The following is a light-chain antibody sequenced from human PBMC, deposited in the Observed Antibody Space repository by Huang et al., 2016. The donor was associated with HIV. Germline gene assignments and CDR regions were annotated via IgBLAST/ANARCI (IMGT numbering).Light chain of an antibody. V-gene: IGKV3-11*01. CDR2: DAS. J-gene: IGKJ1*01. CDR3: HQHSSWPGT. Sequence: DIVLTQSPATLSLSPGERATLSCRAGQSVGSYLAWYQQTPGQAPSLLVSDASHRATGIPARFSGSGSGTDFTLTISSLEPEDFAVYYCHQHSSWPGTFGQGTRVEIK. CDR1: QSVGSY.